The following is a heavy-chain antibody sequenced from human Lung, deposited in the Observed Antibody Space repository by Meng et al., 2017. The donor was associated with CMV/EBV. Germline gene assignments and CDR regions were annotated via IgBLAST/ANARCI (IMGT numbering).Heavy chain of an antibody. CDR3: ERDIRGSDYYYGMDV. CDR1: EFTFSSYR. CDR2: ISSTSAYI. V-gene: IGHV3-21*01. D-gene: IGHD3-10*01. Sequence: GGSXRLXCAAFEFTFSSYRMNWVRQAPGKGLECVSFISSTSAYIDYADSVKGRFTISRDNARNSLFLQMNSLRAEDTAVYYCERDIRGSDYYYGMDVWCQGTTVTVSS. J-gene: IGHJ6*02.